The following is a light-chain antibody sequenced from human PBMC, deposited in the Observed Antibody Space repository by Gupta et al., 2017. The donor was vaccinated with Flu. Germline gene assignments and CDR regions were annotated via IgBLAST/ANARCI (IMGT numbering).Light chain of an antibody. CDR1: QSINTW. Sequence: DIQMTQSHSTLSVSVGDRVTITCRASQSINTWLAWYQQRPGKHPNLLIYQASSLGRGVPSRFSGSGSGTDFTLTISSLQPDDSATYYWQQYKSWWTFGQGTKVQIK. J-gene: IGKJ1*01. CDR3: QQYKSWWT. CDR2: QAS. V-gene: IGKV1-5*03.